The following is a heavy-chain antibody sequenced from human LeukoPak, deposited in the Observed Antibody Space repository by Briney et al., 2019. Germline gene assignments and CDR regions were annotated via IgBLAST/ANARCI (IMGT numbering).Heavy chain of an antibody. V-gene: IGHV4-59*01. CDR2: IYYSGST. CDR1: GGSISSSY. D-gene: IGHD2-15*01. CDR3: ARGYSPDAFDI. J-gene: IGHJ3*02. Sequence: PSETLSLTCTVSGGSISSSYWSWIRQPPGKGLEWIGYIYYSGSTNYNPSLKTRVTISVDTSKNQFSLKLSSVTAADTAVYYCARGYSPDAFDIWGQGTMVTVSS.